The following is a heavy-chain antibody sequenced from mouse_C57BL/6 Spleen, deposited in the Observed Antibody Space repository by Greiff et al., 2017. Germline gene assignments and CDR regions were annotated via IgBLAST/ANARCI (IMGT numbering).Heavy chain of an antibody. J-gene: IGHJ4*01. Sequence: EVQLQQSGAELVRPGASVKLSCTASGFNIKDYYMHWVKQRPEQGLEWIGRIDPEDGDTEYAPKFQGKATMTADTSSNTAYLQLSRLTSEDTAAYYCTTVSTMVTTGESYAMDDWGQGTSVTAAS. CDR2: IDPEDGDT. V-gene: IGHV14-1*01. CDR3: TTVSTMVTTGESYAMDD. D-gene: IGHD2-2*01. CDR1: GFNIKDYY.